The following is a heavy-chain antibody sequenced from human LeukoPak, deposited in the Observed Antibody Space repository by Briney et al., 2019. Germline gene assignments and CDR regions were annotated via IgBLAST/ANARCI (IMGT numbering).Heavy chain of an antibody. CDR2: IYYSGIT. V-gene: IGHV4-39*01. D-gene: IGHD1-26*01. Sequence: PSETLSLTCTVSCGSISSSSYYWGWIRQPPGKGLEWIGIIYYSGITYYNPSLKSRVTISVDTSKNQFSLKLTSVTAADTAVYYCARHFYGTGSYDGMDCWGQGSLVTVSS. CDR3: ARHFYGTGSYDGMDC. CDR1: CGSISSSSYY. J-gene: IGHJ4*02.